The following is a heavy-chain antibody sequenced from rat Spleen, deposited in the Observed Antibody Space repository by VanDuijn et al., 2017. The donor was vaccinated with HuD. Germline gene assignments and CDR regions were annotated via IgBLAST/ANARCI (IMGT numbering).Heavy chain of an antibody. J-gene: IGHJ2*01. Sequence: EVQLVETGGGLVQPGRSLKLSCVASGFTFSSYWMYWVRQAPGKGLEWVSSITPGGSTTYYPDAVKGRFTISRDNEENTVYLQMNSLRSEDTATYYCAVSGYGYWGQGVMVTVSS. CDR2: ITPGGSTT. CDR1: GFTFSSYW. D-gene: IGHD4-3*01. V-gene: IGHV5-58*01. CDR3: AVSGYGY.